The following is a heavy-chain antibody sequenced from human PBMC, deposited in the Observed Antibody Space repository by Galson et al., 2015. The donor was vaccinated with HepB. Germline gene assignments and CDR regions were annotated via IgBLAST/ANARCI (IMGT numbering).Heavy chain of an antibody. CDR2: IYSGGAT. V-gene: IGHV3-53*01. CDR3: ASPFCTGGSCYPLWY. D-gene: IGHD2-15*01. CDR1: GFTFSTSP. Sequence: SLRLSCAASGFTFSTSPMNWVRQAPGKGLEWVSVIYSGGATYYADSVKGRFTISRDNSKNTLYLHVNNLRAEDTAVYYCASPFCTGGSCYPLWYWGQGTLVTVSS. J-gene: IGHJ4*02.